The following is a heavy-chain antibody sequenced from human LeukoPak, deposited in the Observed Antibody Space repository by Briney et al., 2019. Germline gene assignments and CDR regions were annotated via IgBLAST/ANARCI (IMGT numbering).Heavy chain of an antibody. Sequence: GESLKISCKVSGYNFTTYWIGWVRQMPGKGLEWMGIIYPGDSDTRYSPSLQGQVTISADKSISTAYLQWSSLKASDTATYYCARQYGDYGDYWGQGTLVTVSS. CDR3: ARQYGDYGDY. D-gene: IGHD4-17*01. V-gene: IGHV5-51*01. J-gene: IGHJ4*02. CDR1: GYNFTTYW. CDR2: IYPGDSDT.